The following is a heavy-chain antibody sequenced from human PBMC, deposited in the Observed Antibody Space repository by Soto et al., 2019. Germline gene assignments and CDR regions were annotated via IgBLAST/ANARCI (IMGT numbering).Heavy chain of an antibody. D-gene: IGHD6-19*01. Sequence: GGSLRLSCAASGFTFSSYWMHWVRQAPGKGLVWVSRINSDGSSTSYADSVKGRFTISRDNAKNTLYLQMNSLRAEDTAVNYCARVGSSGWYGSNYYYGMDVWGQGTTVTVSS. V-gene: IGHV3-74*01. CDR1: GFTFSSYW. CDR2: INSDGSST. J-gene: IGHJ6*02. CDR3: ARVGSSGWYGSNYYYGMDV.